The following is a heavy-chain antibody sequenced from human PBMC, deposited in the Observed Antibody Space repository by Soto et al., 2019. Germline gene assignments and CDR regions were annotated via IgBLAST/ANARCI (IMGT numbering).Heavy chain of an antibody. Sequence: PGGSLRLSCAASGFTFSSYSINWVRQAPGKGLEWISYISSSGRTIDYADSVKGRLSISRDNAKNSLFLQMNSLRADDTAVYYCARNFFCGGDRYLYYYDYWGQGTLVTVSS. D-gene: IGHD2-21*01. J-gene: IGHJ4*02. V-gene: IGHV3-48*01. CDR2: ISSSGRTI. CDR1: GFTFSSYS. CDR3: ARNFFCGGDRYLYYYDY.